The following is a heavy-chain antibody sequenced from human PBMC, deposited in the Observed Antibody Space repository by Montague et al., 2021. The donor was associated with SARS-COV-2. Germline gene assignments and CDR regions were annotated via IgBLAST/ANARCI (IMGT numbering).Heavy chain of an antibody. CDR1: GGSFSDYF. D-gene: IGHD3-22*01. J-gene: IGHJ4*02. CDR3: ARGRQHFNMIVVVMTGGEYYFDY. Sequence: SETLSLTCAVYGGSFSDYFRTWIRQPPGKGLEWIGEINHRGTSNYNPSLKSRVSISVDTSKNQFSLYLGSVTAADTAVYYCARGRQHFNMIVVVMTGGEYYFDYWGQGTLVTVPS. V-gene: IGHV4-34*01. CDR2: INHRGTS.